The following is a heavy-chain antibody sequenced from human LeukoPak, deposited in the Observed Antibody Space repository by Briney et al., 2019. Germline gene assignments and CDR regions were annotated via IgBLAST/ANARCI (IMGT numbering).Heavy chain of an antibody. CDR1: GGSFSGYY. CDR3: ARYRRDGYNAAFDI. CDR2: INHSGST. J-gene: IGHJ3*02. D-gene: IGHD5-24*01. Sequence: SETLSLTCAVYGGSFSGYYWSWIRQPPGKGLEWIGEINHSGSTNYNTSLKSRVTISLDTSENQFSLKLSSVTAADTAVYYCARYRRDGYNAAFDIWGQGTMVTVSS. V-gene: IGHV4-34*01.